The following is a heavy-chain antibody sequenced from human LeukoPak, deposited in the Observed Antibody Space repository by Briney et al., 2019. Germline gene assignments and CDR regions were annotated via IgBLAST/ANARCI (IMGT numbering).Heavy chain of an antibody. V-gene: IGHV4-59*08. CDR2: IYYSGST. Sequence: SETLSLTCTVPGGSISSYYWSWSRQPPGKGLEWIGYIYYSGSTNYNPSLKSRVTISVDTSKNQFSLKLSSVTAADTAVYYCASQGFYSVSYSHWYFDLWGRGTLVTVSS. J-gene: IGHJ2*01. CDR3: ASQGFYSVSYSHWYFDL. D-gene: IGHD1-26*01. CDR1: GGSISSYY.